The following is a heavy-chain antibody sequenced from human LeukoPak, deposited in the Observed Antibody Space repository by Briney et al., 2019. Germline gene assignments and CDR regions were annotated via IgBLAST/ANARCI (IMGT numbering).Heavy chain of an antibody. V-gene: IGHV1-46*01. CDR1: GYTFTSYY. Sequence: ASVKVSCNASGYTFTSYYMHWVRQAPGQGLGWMGIINPSGGSTSYAQKFQGRVTMTRDMSTSTDYMELSSLRSEDTAVYYCARDNSVEDTAWWFDPWGQGTLVTVSS. CDR3: ARDNSVEDTAWWFDP. CDR2: INPSGGST. J-gene: IGHJ5*02. D-gene: IGHD4-23*01.